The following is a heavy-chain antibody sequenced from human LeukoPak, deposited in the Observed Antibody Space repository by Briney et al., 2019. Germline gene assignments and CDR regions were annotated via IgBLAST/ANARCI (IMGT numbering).Heavy chain of an antibody. CDR2: IIPIFGTA. Sequence: GASVKVSCKASGYTFTSYYMHWVRQAPGQGLEWMGGIIPIFGTANYAQKFQGRVTITADKSTSTAYMELSSLRSEDTAVYYCARGGGDYGTRYYFGYWGQGTLVTVSS. CDR1: GYTFTSYY. V-gene: IGHV1-69*06. J-gene: IGHJ4*02. D-gene: IGHD4-17*01. CDR3: ARGGGDYGTRYYFGY.